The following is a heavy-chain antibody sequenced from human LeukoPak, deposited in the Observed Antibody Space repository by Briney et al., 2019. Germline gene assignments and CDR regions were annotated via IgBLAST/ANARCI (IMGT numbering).Heavy chain of an antibody. J-gene: IGHJ4*02. D-gene: IGHD2-8*01. CDR1: GYSISSGYY. V-gene: IGHV4-38-2*02. CDR2: IYHSGST. Sequence: PSETLSLTCTVSGYSISSGYYWGWIRQPPGKGLEWIGSIYHSGSTYYNPSLKSRVTISVDTSKDQFSLKLSSETAADTSVYYCGGINGVDFDYWGQGTLVTVSS. CDR3: GGINGVDFDY.